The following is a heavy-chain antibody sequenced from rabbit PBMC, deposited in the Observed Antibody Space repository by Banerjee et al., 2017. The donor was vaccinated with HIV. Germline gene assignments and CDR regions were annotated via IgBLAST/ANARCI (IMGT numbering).Heavy chain of an antibody. CDR3: ARVNAGGNIYPYYFNL. CDR2: TYPTYGAT. J-gene: IGHJ4*01. CDR1: GIDFSGRFW. D-gene: IGHD4-2*01. V-gene: IGHV1S45*01. Sequence: QEQLVESGGGLVTLGGSLKLTCKASGIDFSGRFWISWVRQTPGKGLEWIGCTYPTYGATDYASWAKGRFTISKTSSTTVTLQMTSLTAADTATYFCARVNAGGNIYPYYFNLWGPGTLVTVS.